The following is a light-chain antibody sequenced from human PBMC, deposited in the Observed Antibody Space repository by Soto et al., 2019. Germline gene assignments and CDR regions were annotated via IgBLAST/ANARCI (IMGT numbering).Light chain of an antibody. CDR1: QSVTTW. CDR3: QQYNSYST. Sequence: DIQMTQSPSTLSASVGDRVTITCRASQSVTTWLAWYQQKPGKAPKLLIYKASSLESGVPSRFSSSGSGTEFTLTISSLQPEDFATYYCQQYNSYSTFGQGTKVEIK. J-gene: IGKJ1*01. V-gene: IGKV1-5*03. CDR2: KAS.